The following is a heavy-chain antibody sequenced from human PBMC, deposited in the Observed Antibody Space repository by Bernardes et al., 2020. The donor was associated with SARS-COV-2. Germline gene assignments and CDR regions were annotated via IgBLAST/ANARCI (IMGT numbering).Heavy chain of an antibody. J-gene: IGHJ4*02. D-gene: IGHD2-21*01. CDR1: GLSRYW. CDR2: IEVDGSRI. Sequence: GGSLRLSCVSSGLSRYWMHWVRQAPGKGLLWVSRIEVDGSRIDYADSVRGRFTISRDNAKDTLYLQMNSLTADDTAVYYCARDFGGASDYWGQGTLVTVSS. CDR3: ARDFGGASDY. V-gene: IGHV3-74*01.